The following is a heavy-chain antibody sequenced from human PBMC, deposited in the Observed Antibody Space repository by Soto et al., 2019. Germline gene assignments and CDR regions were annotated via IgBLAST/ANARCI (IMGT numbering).Heavy chain of an antibody. CDR3: AKGSGTLRDHFDY. CDR2: ISWNTGSI. D-gene: IGHD1-26*01. CDR1: GFSFDDYA. J-gene: IGHJ4*02. V-gene: IGHV3-9*01. Sequence: GGSLRLSCAASGFSFDDYAMHWVRQAPGKGLEWVSGISWNTGSIGYADSVGGRFTISRDNMKNSLYLQMDSLRVEDTALYYCAKGSGTLRDHFDYWGQGTLVTVSS.